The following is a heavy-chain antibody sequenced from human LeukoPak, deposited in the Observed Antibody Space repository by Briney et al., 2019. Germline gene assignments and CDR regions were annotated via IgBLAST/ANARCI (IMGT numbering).Heavy chain of an antibody. Sequence: GRSLRPSCAASGFTISTYWMRWVRQAPGEGLGWVARINSDGSSISYADSVTGRFTTSRDNAKNTLNPQMTSLRGEDTAVYYCARRDGFDIWGQGTMVAVSS. J-gene: IGHJ3*02. V-gene: IGHV3-74*01. CDR3: ARRDGFDI. CDR2: INSDGSSI. CDR1: GFTISTYW.